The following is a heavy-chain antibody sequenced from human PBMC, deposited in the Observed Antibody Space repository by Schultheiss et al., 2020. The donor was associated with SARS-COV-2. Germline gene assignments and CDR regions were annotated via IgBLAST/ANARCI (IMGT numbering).Heavy chain of an antibody. J-gene: IGHJ5*02. D-gene: IGHD3-3*01. CDR2: ISGSGGST. CDR1: GFTFSSYG. V-gene: IGHV3-23*01. CDR3: AKQPFDYDFWSGYYTNWFDP. Sequence: GGSLRLSCAASGFTFSSYGMHWVRQAPGKGLEWVSAISGSGGSTYYADSVKGRFTISRDNSKNTLYLQMNSLRAEDTAVYYCAKQPFDYDFWSGYYTNWFDPWGQGTLVTVSS.